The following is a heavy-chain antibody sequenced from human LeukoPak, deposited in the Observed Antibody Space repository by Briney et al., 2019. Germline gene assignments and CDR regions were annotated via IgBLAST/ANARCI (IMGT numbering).Heavy chain of an antibody. D-gene: IGHD2-2*01. CDR1: GYSFTSYW. CDR2: IYPGDSDT. V-gene: IGHV5-51*01. J-gene: IGHJ1*01. Sequence: GESLKISCKGSGYSFTSYWIGWVRQMPGKGLEWMGIIYPGDSDTRYSPSFQGQVTISADKSISTAYLQWSSLKASDTAMYYCARLGDCSSTSCYLYFQHWGQGTLVTVSS. CDR3: ARLGDCSSTSCYLYFQH.